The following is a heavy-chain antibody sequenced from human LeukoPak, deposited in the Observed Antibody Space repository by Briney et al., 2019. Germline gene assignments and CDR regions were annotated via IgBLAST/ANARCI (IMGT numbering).Heavy chain of an antibody. J-gene: IGHJ4*02. CDR3: ARDHYYDSSGYYPFDY. CDR1: GFTFDDYG. D-gene: IGHD3-22*01. CDR2: INWNGGST. Sequence: GGSLRLSCAASGFTFDDYGMSWVRQAPGKGLEWVSGINWNGGSTGYADSVKGRFTIFRDNAKNSLYLQMNSLRAEDTALYYCARDHYYDSSGYYPFDYWGQGTLVTVSS. V-gene: IGHV3-20*04.